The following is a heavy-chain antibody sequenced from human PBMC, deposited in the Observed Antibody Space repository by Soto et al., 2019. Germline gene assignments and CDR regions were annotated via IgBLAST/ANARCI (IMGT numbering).Heavy chain of an antibody. D-gene: IGHD2-2*01. CDR3: AKDKGIVVVPAAIVLDV. Sequence: GGSLRLSCAASGFTFSSYAMSWVRQASGKGLEWVSAISGSGGSTYYADSVKGRFTISRDNSKNTLYLQMNSLRAEDTAVYYCAKDKGIVVVPAAIVLDVWGQGTTVTVSS. CDR1: GFTFSSYA. J-gene: IGHJ6*02. V-gene: IGHV3-23*01. CDR2: ISGSGGST.